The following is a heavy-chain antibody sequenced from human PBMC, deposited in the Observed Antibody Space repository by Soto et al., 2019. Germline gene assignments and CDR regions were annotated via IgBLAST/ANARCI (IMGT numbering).Heavy chain of an antibody. J-gene: IGHJ4*02. CDR1: GGSISSGDYY. CDR3: AREWRYLGFDY. V-gene: IGHV4-30-4*01. Sequence: SETLSLTCTVSGGSISSGDYYWSWIRQPPGKGLEWIGYIYYSGSTYYNPSLKSRVTISVDTSKNQFSLKLSSVTAADTAVYYCAREWRYLGFDYWGQGTLVTVSS. D-gene: IGHD3-9*01. CDR2: IYYSGST.